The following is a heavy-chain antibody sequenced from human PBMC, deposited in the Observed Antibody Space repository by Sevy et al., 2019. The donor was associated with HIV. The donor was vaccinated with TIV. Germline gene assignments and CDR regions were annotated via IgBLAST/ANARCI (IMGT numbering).Heavy chain of an antibody. CDR2: ISGSGGST. Sequence: GGSLRLSCAASGFTFSSYAMSWVRQAPGKGLEWVSAISGSGGSTYYADSVKGRFTISRGNSKNTLYLQMNSLRAEDTAVYYCAKDGFKPSVGDENYYYYYMDVWGKRTTVTVSS. J-gene: IGHJ6*03. CDR3: AKDGFKPSVGDENYYYYYMDV. CDR1: GFTFSSYA. V-gene: IGHV3-23*01. D-gene: IGHD3-16*01.